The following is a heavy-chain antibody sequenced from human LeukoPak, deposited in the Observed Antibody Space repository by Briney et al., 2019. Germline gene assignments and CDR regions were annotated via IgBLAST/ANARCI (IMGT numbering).Heavy chain of an antibody. CDR1: GYSISSGYY. CDR2: IYHSGST. V-gene: IGHV4-38-2*01. D-gene: IGHD2/OR15-2a*01. Sequence: SETLSPTCAVSGYSISSGYYWGWIRQPPGKGLEWIGSIYHSGSTYYNPSLKSRVTISVDTSKNQFSLKLSSVTAADTAVYYCARRFGIGAFDYWGQGTLVTVSS. CDR3: ARRFGIGAFDY. J-gene: IGHJ4*02.